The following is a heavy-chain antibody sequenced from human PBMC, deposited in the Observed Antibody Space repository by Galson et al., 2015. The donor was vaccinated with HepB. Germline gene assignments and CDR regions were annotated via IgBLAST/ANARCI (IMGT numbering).Heavy chain of an antibody. Sequence: SLRLSCAASGFTFSSYGMHWVRQAPGKGLEWVAVISYDGSNKYCADSVKGRFTISRDNSKNTLYLQMNSLRAEDTAVYYCAKVLYDFWSGYYTEAFDIWGQGTMVTVSS. CDR2: ISYDGSNK. CDR1: GFTFSSYG. V-gene: IGHV3-30*18. J-gene: IGHJ3*02. D-gene: IGHD3-3*01. CDR3: AKVLYDFWSGYYTEAFDI.